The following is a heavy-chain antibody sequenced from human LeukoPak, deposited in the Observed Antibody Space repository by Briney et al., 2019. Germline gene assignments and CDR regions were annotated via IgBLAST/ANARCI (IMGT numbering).Heavy chain of an antibody. D-gene: IGHD3-22*01. Sequence: PSETLSLTCAVYGGSFSGYYWSWIRQPPGKGLEWIGEINHSGSTNYNPSLKSRVTISVDTSKNQFSLKLSSVTAADTATYYCARWGYFDSSTYFVVEYWGQGVLVTVSS. CDR3: ARWGYFDSSTYFVVEY. CDR1: GGSFSGYY. CDR2: INHSGST. V-gene: IGHV4-34*01. J-gene: IGHJ4*02.